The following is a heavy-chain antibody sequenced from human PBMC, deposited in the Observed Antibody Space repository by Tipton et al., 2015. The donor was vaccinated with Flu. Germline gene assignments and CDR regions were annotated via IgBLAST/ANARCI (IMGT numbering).Heavy chain of an antibody. CDR1: SGSFSGYF. Sequence: TLSLTCAVYSGSFSGYFWSWIRQPPGKGLEWIGEINHSGSTDNNPSLKSRVTISADTSKNQLSLKMKSVTAADTAVYYCARVGVLNSWTRGLYFHLWGQGTLVTVSS. D-gene: IGHD6-13*01. V-gene: IGHV4-34*01. J-gene: IGHJ1*01. CDR3: ARVGVLNSWTRGLYFHL. CDR2: INHSGST.